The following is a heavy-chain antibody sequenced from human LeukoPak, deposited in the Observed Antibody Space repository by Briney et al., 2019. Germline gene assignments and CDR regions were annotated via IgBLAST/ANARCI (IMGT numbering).Heavy chain of an antibody. D-gene: IGHD3-22*01. CDR2: IQDDGATT. CDR3: ATQSITLVVVISPFDY. CDR1: GLTFSNFP. J-gene: IGHJ4*02. V-gene: IGHV3-30*02. Sequence: PGGSLRLSCAASGLTFSNFPMHWVRQAPGNGLEWVALIQDDGATTNYADSVRGRFTISRDNSKSTVYLQMNSLKPDDTAVYYCATQSITLVVVISPFDYWGQGTLVTVSS.